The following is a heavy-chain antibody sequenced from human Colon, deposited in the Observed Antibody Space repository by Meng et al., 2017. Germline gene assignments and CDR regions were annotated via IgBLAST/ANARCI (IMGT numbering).Heavy chain of an antibody. CDR1: GDSVSSNSAA. CDR3: ARDWGDVRGGFDF. Sequence: QVKAPQHSPGLVKPSHTLSLTCAISGDSVSSNSAAWNWIRQSPSRGLEWLGRTYYRSKYYNDYALSVKSRITINPDTSKNQFSLQLNSVTPEDTAIYYCARDWGDVRGGFDFWGQGTLVTVSS. D-gene: IGHD3-10*02. J-gene: IGHJ4*02. CDR2: TYYRSKYYN. V-gene: IGHV6-1*01.